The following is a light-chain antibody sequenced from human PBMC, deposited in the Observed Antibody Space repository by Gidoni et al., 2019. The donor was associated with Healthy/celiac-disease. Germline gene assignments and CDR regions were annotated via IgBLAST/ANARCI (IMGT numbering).Light chain of an antibody. V-gene: IGLV2-14*01. J-gene: IGLJ2*01. CDR1: SSDVGGYNY. CDR3: SSYTSSSTPVV. CDR2: DVS. Sequence: QPALTPPASVSGSPGHSITISCTGTSSDVGGYNYVSWYQQHPGKAPKLMIYDVSNRPSGVSNRFSGSKSGNTASLTISGLQAEDEADYYCSSYTSSSTPVVFGGGTKLTVL.